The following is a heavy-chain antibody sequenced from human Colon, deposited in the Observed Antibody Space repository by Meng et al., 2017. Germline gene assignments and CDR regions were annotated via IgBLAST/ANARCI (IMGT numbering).Heavy chain of an antibody. J-gene: IGHJ5*02. V-gene: IGHV1-18*01. CDR3: ARTPFAGARGTIGNWFDP. CDR2: VSAYKSIT. Sequence: QGQLVQSGAGVKKPGASVKVSCKASGYAFDNYGLSWVRQAPGQGLEWMGWVSAYKSITNYAQKFQGRVTMTTDTSTNTGYMELRSLRSDDTAIYYCARTPFAGARGTIGNWFDPWGQGTLVTVSS. CDR1: GYAFDNYG. D-gene: IGHD1-26*01.